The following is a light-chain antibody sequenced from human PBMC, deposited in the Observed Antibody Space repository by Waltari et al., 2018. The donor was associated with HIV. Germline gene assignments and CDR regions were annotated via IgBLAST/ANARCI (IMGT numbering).Light chain of an antibody. J-gene: IGLJ2*01. Sequence: SDELTQPPSVSVSPGQTASITCSGDKVGDKYVCWYQQKPGQSPVVVIYQDDKRPSGIPERFSGSNSGNTATLTISGTQAMDEADYYCQAWDSSTEVFGGGTKLTV. CDR3: QAWDSSTEV. CDR1: KVGDKY. CDR2: QDD. V-gene: IGLV3-1*01.